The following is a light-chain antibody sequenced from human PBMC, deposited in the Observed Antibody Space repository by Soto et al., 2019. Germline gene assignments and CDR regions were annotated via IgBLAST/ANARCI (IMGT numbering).Light chain of an antibody. V-gene: IGLV2-23*01. Sequence: QSALTQPASVSGSPGQSITISCTGTSSDVGSYNLVSWYQQHPGKAPKLMIYEGSKRPSGVSNCFSGSKSGNTASLTISGLQGEDEAEYYCCSYAGTSTLGVFGGGTKLTVL. CDR3: CSYAGTSTLGV. CDR1: SSDVGSYNL. CDR2: EGS. J-gene: IGLJ2*01.